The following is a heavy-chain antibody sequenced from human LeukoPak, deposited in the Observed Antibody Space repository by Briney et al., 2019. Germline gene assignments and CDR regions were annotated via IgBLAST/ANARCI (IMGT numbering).Heavy chain of an antibody. CDR1: GYTFSTYG. D-gene: IGHD2-15*01. Sequence: PGGSLRLSCVASGYTFSTYGMHWVPQAPGKGLEWVAVISSDGSDKYYADSVKGRFTISRDNSKNTLYLQMNSLRAEDTAVYYCANAAVTATPAPDYWGQGTLVTVSS. CDR2: ISSDGSDK. J-gene: IGHJ4*02. V-gene: IGHV3-30*18. CDR3: ANAAVTATPAPDY.